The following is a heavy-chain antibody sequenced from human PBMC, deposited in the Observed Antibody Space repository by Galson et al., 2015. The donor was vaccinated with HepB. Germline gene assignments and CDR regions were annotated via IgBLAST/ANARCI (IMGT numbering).Heavy chain of an antibody. CDR1: GGSISSGGYY. CDR3: ARDMTANWGGSSAFDI. J-gene: IGHJ3*02. D-gene: IGHD2-21*01. Sequence: LSLTCTVSGGSISSGGYYWSWIRQHPGKGLEWIGYIYYSGSTYYNPSLKSRVTISVDTSKNQFSLKLSSVTAADTAVYYCARDMTANWGGSSAFDIWGQGTMVTVSS. CDR2: IYYSGST. V-gene: IGHV4-31*03.